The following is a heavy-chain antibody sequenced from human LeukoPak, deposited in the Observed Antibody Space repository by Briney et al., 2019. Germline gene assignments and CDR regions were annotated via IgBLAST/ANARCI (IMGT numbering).Heavy chain of an antibody. D-gene: IGHD2-15*01. Sequence: GGSLRLSCAASGFTFDDYTMHWVRQAPGKGLEWVSLISWDGGSTYYADSVKGRFTISRDNSKNSLYLQMNSLRTEDTALYYCAKDLKGPSERCSGGSCYLYYYYGMDVWGQGTTVTVSS. CDR1: GFTFDDYT. V-gene: IGHV3-43*01. CDR3: AKDLKGPSERCSGGSCYLYYYYGMDV. CDR2: ISWDGGST. J-gene: IGHJ6*02.